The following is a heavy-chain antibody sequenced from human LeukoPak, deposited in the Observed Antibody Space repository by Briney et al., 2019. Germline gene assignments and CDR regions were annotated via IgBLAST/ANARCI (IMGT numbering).Heavy chain of an antibody. D-gene: IGHD3-22*01. CDR2: ISGYNGNT. CDR3: ARDATYYYDSSGYYGKY. V-gene: IGHV1-18*01. J-gene: IGHJ4*02. CDR1: GYTFTSYG. Sequence: ASVKVSCKGSGYTFTSYGISWVRQAPGQGLEWMGWISGYNGNTNYAQKLQGRVTMTTDTSTSAAYMELRSLRSDDTAVYYCARDATYYYDSSGYYGKYWGQGTLVTVSS.